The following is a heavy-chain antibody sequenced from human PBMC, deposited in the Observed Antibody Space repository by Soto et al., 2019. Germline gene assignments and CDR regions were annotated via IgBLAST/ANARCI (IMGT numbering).Heavy chain of an antibody. D-gene: IGHD2-15*01. CDR2: IYYTGST. J-gene: IGHJ6*02. CDR1: GVSISSYY. CDR3: ARGDRGSPGYGLDV. Sequence: PSETLSLTCTVSGVSISSYYWSWIRQPPGKGMEWIVYIYYTGSTNYNPSLKSRVTISVDTSKNQFSLKLSSVTAVDTAVYYCARGDRGSPGYGLDVWGQGPTLTVSS. V-gene: IGHV4-59*01.